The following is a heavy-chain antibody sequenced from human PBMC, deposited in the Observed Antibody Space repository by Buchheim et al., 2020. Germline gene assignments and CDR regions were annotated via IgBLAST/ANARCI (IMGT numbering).Heavy chain of an antibody. J-gene: IGHJ6*02. Sequence: QVQLVESGGGVVQPGRSLRLSCAASGFTFSSYGMHWVRQAPGKGLEWAAVIWYDGSNKYYADSVKGRFTISRDNSKNTLYLQMNSLRAEDTAVYYCARAAGGYDQFYYYYGMDVWGQGTT. CDR1: GFTFSSYG. D-gene: IGHD5-12*01. CDR3: ARAAGGYDQFYYYYGMDV. V-gene: IGHV3-33*01. CDR2: IWYDGSNK.